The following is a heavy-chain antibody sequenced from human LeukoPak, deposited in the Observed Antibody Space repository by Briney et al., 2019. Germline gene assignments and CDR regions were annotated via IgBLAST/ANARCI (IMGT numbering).Heavy chain of an antibody. CDR2: ISCTGST. D-gene: IGHD3-16*02. Sequence: SETLSLTCTASGGSISSYYWSWIRQPPGKGLEWIGYISCTGSTNYNPSLKSRVTMSVDTSNNQFSLGLRSVTAADTAVYYCARVAWGTYRSHYYFDYWGQGTLVTVSS. CDR1: GGSISSYY. CDR3: ARVAWGTYRSHYYFDY. V-gene: IGHV4-59*01. J-gene: IGHJ4*02.